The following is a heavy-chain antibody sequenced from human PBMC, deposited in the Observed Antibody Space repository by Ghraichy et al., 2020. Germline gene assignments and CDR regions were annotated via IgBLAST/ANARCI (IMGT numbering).Heavy chain of an antibody. CDR3: AREGYCSSTSCFHYYYMDV. D-gene: IGHD2-2*01. CDR2: ISSSSSTI. V-gene: IGHV3-48*01. CDR1: GFTFSSYS. Sequence: GGSLRLSCAASGFTFSSYSMNWVRQAPGKGLEWVSYISSSSSTIYYADSVKGRFTISRDNAKNSLYLQMNSLRAEDTAVYYCAREGYCSSTSCFHYYYMDVWGKGTTVTVSS. J-gene: IGHJ6*03.